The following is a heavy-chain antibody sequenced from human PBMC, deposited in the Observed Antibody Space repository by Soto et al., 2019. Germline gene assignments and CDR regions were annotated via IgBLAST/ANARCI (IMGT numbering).Heavy chain of an antibody. Sequence: WGSLRLSCAACGFSFNRYSMNWVRQAPGKGLEWVSSISSTTNYIYYGDSMKGRFTISRDNAKNSLYLEMNSLRAEDTAVYYCARESEDLTSNFDYWGQGTLVTVAS. CDR1: GFSFNRYS. CDR3: ARESEDLTSNFDY. CDR2: ISSTTNYI. J-gene: IGHJ4*02. V-gene: IGHV3-21*06.